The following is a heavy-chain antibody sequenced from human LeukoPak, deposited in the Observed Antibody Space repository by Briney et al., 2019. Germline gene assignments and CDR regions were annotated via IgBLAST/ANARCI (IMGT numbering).Heavy chain of an antibody. Sequence: SETLSLTCTVSGGSISGYYWNWIRQPAGKGLEWIGRIYTSGGTIYNPSLKSRVTMSVDTSKNQFSLELRSVTAADTALYYCARDYNDILTGCFDYWGQGTLVTVSP. V-gene: IGHV4-4*07. CDR3: ARDYNDILTGCFDY. D-gene: IGHD3-9*01. J-gene: IGHJ4*02. CDR1: GGSISGYY. CDR2: IYTSGGT.